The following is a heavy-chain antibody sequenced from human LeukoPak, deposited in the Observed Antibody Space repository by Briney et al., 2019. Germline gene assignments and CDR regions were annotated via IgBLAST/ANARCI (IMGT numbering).Heavy chain of an antibody. D-gene: IGHD6-19*01. CDR1: GFPFSSYA. V-gene: IGHV3-23*01. Sequence: SGGSLRLSCEASGFPFSSYAMTWVRQAPGKGLEWVSAISGSGGSTYYADSVKGRFTISRDNSKNTLYLQMNSLRAEDTAVYYCAKAARMAVAGPKPTNFDCWGQGTLVTVSS. CDR3: AKAARMAVAGPKPTNFDC. J-gene: IGHJ4*02. CDR2: ISGSGGST.